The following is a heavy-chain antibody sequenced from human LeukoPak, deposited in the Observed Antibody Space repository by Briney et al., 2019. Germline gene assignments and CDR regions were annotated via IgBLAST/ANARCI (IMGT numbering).Heavy chain of an antibody. D-gene: IGHD5-18*01. V-gene: IGHV3-66*01. CDR2: IYSGGST. J-gene: IGHJ4*02. Sequence: GGSLRLSCAASGFTFSSYAMSWVRQAPGKGLEWVSVIYSGGSTYYADSVKGRFTISRDNAKNTVYLQMNSLRAEDTAVYYCARGWDGFSYGIWGQGTLVTVSS. CDR1: GFTFSSYA. CDR3: ARGWDGFSYGI.